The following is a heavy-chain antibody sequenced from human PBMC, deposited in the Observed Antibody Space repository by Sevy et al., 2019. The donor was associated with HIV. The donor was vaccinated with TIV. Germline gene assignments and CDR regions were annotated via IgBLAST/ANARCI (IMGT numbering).Heavy chain of an antibody. V-gene: IGHV3-33*01. CDR2: IWNDRSNK. CDR3: ARDYGGIRHLQH. Sequence: GGSLRLSCAASGFTFSSYGMHWVRQAPGKGLEWVAVIWNDRSNKHYADSVKGRFTISRDNSKNTLYLQMNSLRAEDTAVYYCARDYGGIRHLQHWGQGTLVTVSS. D-gene: IGHD4-17*01. CDR1: GFTFSSYG. J-gene: IGHJ1*01.